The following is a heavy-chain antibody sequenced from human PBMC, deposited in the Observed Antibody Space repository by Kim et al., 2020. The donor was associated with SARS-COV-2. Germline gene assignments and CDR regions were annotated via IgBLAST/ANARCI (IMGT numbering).Heavy chain of an antibody. D-gene: IGHD1-1*01. Sequence: GGSLRLSCAASGFAFSSYEMHWVRQAPGKGLEWVSVISSDSSTIYYADSVKGRFTISRDNARSSLYLQMSSLRAEDTAVYYCASARIGTAEPFDYRGQGT. CDR3: ASARIGTAEPFDY. J-gene: IGHJ4*02. CDR2: ISSDSSTI. CDR1: GFAFSSYE. V-gene: IGHV3-48*03.